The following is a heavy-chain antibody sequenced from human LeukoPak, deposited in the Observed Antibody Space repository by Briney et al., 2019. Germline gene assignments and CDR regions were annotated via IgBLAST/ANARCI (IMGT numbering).Heavy chain of an antibody. V-gene: IGHV4-39*07. CDR1: GGSISSYY. J-gene: IGHJ3*02. CDR2: IYYSGST. CDR3: AREVGATAFDI. D-gene: IGHD1-26*01. Sequence: SETLSLTCTASGGSISSYYWGWIRQPPGKGLEWIGSIYYSGSTYYNPSLKSRVTISVDTSKNQFSLKLSSVTAADTAVYYCAREVGATAFDIWGQGTMVTVSS.